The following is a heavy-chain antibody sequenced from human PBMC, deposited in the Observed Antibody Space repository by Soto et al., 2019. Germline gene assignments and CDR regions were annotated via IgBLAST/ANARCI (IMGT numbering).Heavy chain of an antibody. CDR3: ARDKDHQHLGGNYYYILDV. CDR2: IMPVFATP. CDR1: GGTFSTSA. D-gene: IGHD3-3*02. V-gene: IGHV1-69*12. Sequence: QVQLMQSGAEVKKPGSSVKVSCKASGGTFSTSAISWVRQAPGEGLEWVGGIMPVFATPDYAQKFQGRVTISADESTPTAYLELTSLTTDDTAVYYCARDKDHQHLGGNYYYILDVWGQGTAITVSS. J-gene: IGHJ6*02.